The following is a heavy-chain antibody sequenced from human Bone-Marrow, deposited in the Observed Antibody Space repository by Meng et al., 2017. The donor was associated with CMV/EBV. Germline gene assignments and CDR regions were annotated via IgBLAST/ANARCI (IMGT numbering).Heavy chain of an antibody. CDR1: VFTFRKYT. CDR2: ISNNGGSI. J-gene: IGHJ4*02. Sequence: GESLKISCAASVFTFRKYTMNWFRRAPGKGLEWVSSISNNGGSIQYSDSVRGRFTISRDNAKNSVYLLMSGLRAEDTAFYYCARDALSSGGDYWGQGALVTVSS. V-gene: IGHV3-21*01. CDR3: ARDALSSGGDY. D-gene: IGHD6-19*01.